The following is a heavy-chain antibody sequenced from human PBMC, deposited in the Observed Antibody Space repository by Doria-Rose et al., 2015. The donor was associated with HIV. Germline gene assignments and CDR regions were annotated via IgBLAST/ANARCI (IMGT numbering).Heavy chain of an antibody. CDR2: ILSDDER. CDR3: ARIKSSRWYHKYYFDF. D-gene: IGHD6-13*01. J-gene: IGHJ4*02. CDR1: GVSLSSPGMG. Sequence: VTLKESGPVLVKPTETLTLTCTVSGVSLSSPGMGVSWIRQPPGKALERLANILSDDERSYKTSLKSRLTISRGTSKSQVVLTMTDMDPMDTATYYCARIKSSRWYHKYYFDFWGQGTLVIVSA. V-gene: IGHV2-26*01.